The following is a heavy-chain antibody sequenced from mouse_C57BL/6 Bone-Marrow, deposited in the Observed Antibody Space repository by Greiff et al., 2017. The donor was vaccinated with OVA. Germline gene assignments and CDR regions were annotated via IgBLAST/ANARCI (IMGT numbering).Heavy chain of an antibody. V-gene: IGHV1-76*01. J-gene: IGHJ1*03. CDR1: GYTFTDYY. CDR2: IYPGSGNT. CDR3: ARPMIYYDYDDWYFDV. D-gene: IGHD2-4*01. Sequence: VQLQQSGAELVRPGASVKLSCKASGYTFTDYYINWVKQRPGQGLEWIARIYPGSGNTYYNEKFKGKATLTAEKSSSTAYMQLSSLTSEDSAVYFCARPMIYYDYDDWYFDVWGTGTTVTVSS.